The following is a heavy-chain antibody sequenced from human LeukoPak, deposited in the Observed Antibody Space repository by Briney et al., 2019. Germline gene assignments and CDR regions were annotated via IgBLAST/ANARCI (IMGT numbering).Heavy chain of an antibody. CDR1: GYTFTGYY. J-gene: IGHJ6*03. Sequence: ASVKVSFKASGYTFTGYYMHWVRQAPGQGLEWMGWINPNSGGTNYAQKFQGRVTMTRDTSISTAYMELSRLRSDDTAVYYCARGSGFQYRGITTNYYMDVWGKGTTVTVSS. CDR3: ARGSGFQYRGITTNYYMDV. V-gene: IGHV1-2*02. D-gene: IGHD3-22*01. CDR2: INPNSGGT.